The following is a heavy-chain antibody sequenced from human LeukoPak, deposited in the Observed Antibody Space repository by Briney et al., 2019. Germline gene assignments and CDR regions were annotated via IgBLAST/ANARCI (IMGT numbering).Heavy chain of an antibody. CDR3: ARDKVEMATHFDY. J-gene: IGHJ4*02. CDR2: IYYSGST. CDR1: GGSISSYY. Sequence: PSETLSLTCTVSGGSISSYYWSWIRQPPGKGLEWIGYIYYSGSTNYNPSLKSRVTISVDTTKNQFSLKLSSVTAADTAVYYCARDKVEMATHFDYWGQGTLVTVSS. V-gene: IGHV4-59*12. D-gene: IGHD5-24*01.